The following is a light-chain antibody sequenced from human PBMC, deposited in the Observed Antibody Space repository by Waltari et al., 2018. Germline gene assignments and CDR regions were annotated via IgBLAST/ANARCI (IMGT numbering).Light chain of an antibody. V-gene: IGLV1-36*01. CDR1: NSNIGNNA. CDR3: AAWDDSLSGLI. Sequence: QSVLTQPPSVSEAPRQRVTISCSGSNSNIGNNAVNWYQQLPGKAPKLLVCYDALLPAGVSDRVSGSRSGTSASLAISGLQSADEGDYFCAAWDDSLSGLIFGGGTKLTVL. CDR2: YDA. J-gene: IGLJ2*01.